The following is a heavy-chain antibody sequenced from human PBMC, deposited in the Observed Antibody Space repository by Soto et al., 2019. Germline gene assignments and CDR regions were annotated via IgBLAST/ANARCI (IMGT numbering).Heavy chain of an antibody. CDR1: GFSFSEYS. CDR3: AKPLQQWLLQGSGVDV. Sequence: EVQLLESGGGLVQPGGSLRRSCAASGFSFSEYSMTWVRQAPGKGLQWVSAISGDTATTHYADSVKGRFTISRDNPRDTLYLQMNSLRVEDTAIYYCAKPLQQWLLQGSGVDVWGQGTTVTVSS. CDR2: ISGDTATT. V-gene: IGHV3-23*01. D-gene: IGHD6-19*01. J-gene: IGHJ6*02.